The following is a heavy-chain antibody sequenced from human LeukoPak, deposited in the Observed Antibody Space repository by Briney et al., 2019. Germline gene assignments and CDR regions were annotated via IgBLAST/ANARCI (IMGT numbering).Heavy chain of an antibody. J-gene: IGHJ4*02. CDR2: IYTGGST. CDR3: ARGGYSGSGNYFDY. CDR1: GFTFSTYW. Sequence: GGSLRLSCAASGFTFSTYWMHWVRQAPGKGLEWVSVIYTGGSTYYADSVNGRFTISRDNSKNTLYLQMNSLRADDTAVYYCARGGYSGSGNYFDYWGPGTLVTVSS. V-gene: IGHV3-66*01. D-gene: IGHD3-10*01.